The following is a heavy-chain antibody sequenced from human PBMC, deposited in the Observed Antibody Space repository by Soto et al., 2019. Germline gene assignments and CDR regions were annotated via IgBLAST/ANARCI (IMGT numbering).Heavy chain of an antibody. Sequence: QVQLEQSGAEVKKPGASVKVSCKTSGYTFSNYDISWLRQAPGQGLEWMGWMNPYRGIANYYGQKIQGTFPIPSNTSITTANLEMKNLGFEDTAVYFCTRGAAAGYDFWNNLRGDWFDSWGPGTLVTVSS. V-gene: IGHV1-8*01. D-gene: IGHD3-3*01. CDR3: TRGAAAGYDFWNNLRGDWFDS. CDR1: GYTFSNYD. J-gene: IGHJ5*01. CDR2: MNPYRGIAN.